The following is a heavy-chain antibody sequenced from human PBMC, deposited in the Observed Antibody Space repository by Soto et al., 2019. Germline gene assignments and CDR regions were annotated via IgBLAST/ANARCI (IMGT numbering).Heavy chain of an antibody. D-gene: IGHD3-3*01. J-gene: IGHJ5*02. Sequence: SETLSLTCAVYGGSFSGYYWSWIRQHPGKGLEWIGEINHSGSTNYNPSLKSRVTISVDTSKDQFSLKLSSVTAADTAVYYCARNLYYDFWSGYYNSWGQGTLVTVSS. V-gene: IGHV4-34*01. CDR3: ARNLYYDFWSGYYNS. CDR2: INHSGST. CDR1: GGSFSGYY.